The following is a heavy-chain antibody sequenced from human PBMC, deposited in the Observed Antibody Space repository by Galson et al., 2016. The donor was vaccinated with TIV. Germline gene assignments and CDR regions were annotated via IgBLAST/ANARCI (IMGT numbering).Heavy chain of an antibody. V-gene: IGHV4-30-4*01. CDR3: GRGKRYSFAYYFYS. CDR2: IYYSGST. J-gene: IGHJ4*02. CDR1: GASISNGDYY. Sequence: TLSLTCTVSGASISNGDYYWGWIRQSPGKGLEWIGYIYYSGSTNYNPSLKIRVTISVDTSKTQFSLKLRPVTPADTAVYYCGRGKRYSFAYYFYSWGQGTLVTVSS. D-gene: IGHD5-18*01.